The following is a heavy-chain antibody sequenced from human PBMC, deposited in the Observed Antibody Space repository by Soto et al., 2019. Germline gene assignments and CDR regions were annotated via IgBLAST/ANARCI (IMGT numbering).Heavy chain of an antibody. D-gene: IGHD7-27*01. Sequence: QVQLVESGGGVVQPGRSLRLSCAASGFTFSSYGMNWVRQAPGKGLEWVAVISYDENNKYYADSVKGRFTISRDKSKKTLYLQMNSLRDEDTAVDYCAKVLTGDLDYWGQGTLVTVSS. J-gene: IGHJ4*02. V-gene: IGHV3-30*18. CDR3: AKVLTGDLDY. CDR2: ISYDENNK. CDR1: GFTFSSYG.